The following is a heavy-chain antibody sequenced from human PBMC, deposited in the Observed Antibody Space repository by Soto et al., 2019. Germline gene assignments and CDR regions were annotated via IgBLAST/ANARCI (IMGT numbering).Heavy chain of an antibody. J-gene: IGHJ3*02. CDR1: GGSISSGGYY. Sequence: PSETLSLTCTVSGGSISSGGYYWSWIRQHPGKGLEWIGYIYYSGSTYYNPSLKSRVTISVDTSKNQFSLKLSSVTAADTAVYYCASGFSGYCSGGSCYNDAFDIWGQGTMVTVSS. V-gene: IGHV4-31*03. CDR2: IYYSGST. CDR3: ASGFSGYCSGGSCYNDAFDI. D-gene: IGHD2-15*01.